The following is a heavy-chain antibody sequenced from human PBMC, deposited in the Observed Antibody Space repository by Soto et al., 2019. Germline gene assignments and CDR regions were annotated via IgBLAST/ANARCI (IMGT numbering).Heavy chain of an antibody. V-gene: IGHV4-34*01. D-gene: IGHD6-19*01. CDR2: INHSGST. CDR3: ARGIREQWLPSGWLDP. J-gene: IGHJ5*02. Sequence: SETLSLTCAVYGGSFSGYYWSWIRQPPGKGLEWIGEINHSGSTNYNPSLKSRVTISVDTSKNQFSLKLSSVTAADTAVYYCARGIREQWLPSGWLDPWGQGTLVTVYS. CDR1: GGSFSGYY.